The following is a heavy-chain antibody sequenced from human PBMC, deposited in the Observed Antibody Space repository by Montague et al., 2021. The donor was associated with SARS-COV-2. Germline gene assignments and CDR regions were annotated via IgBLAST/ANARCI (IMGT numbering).Heavy chain of an antibody. CDR2: IHHGGST. V-gene: IGHV4-34*01. CDR1: GGSFSTYS. CDR3: ARLGDGVVPSPILGVGPYYSYYYMDV. D-gene: IGHD3-10*01. Sequence: SETLSLTCAVHGGSFSTYSWNWIRQPPGKGLEWIGEIHHGGSTNYNLSLKSRVTISADTSKNQFSLKLTSVAAADTAVYYCARLGDGVVPSPILGVGPYYSYYYMDVWGKGTTVTVSS. J-gene: IGHJ6*03.